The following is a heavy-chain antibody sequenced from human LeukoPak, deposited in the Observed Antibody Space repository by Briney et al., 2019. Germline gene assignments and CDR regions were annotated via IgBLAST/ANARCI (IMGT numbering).Heavy chain of an antibody. J-gene: IGHJ3*02. Sequence: GGSLRLSCAASGFTFDDYAMHWVRHAPGKGLEWVSGISWNSGSIGYADSVKGRFTISRDNAKNSLYLQMNSLRAEDTALYCCAKDMGSSGWYTDAFDIWGQGTMVTVSS. CDR1: GFTFDDYA. D-gene: IGHD6-19*01. CDR3: AKDMGSSGWYTDAFDI. CDR2: ISWNSGSI. V-gene: IGHV3-9*01.